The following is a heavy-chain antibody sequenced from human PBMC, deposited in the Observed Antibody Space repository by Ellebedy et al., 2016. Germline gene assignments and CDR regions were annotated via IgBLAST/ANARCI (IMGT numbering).Heavy chain of an antibody. V-gene: IGHV3-11*06. J-gene: IGHJ6*02. D-gene: IGHD2-8*01. Sequence: GGSLRLSCAASGFIFSDYYMNWIRQAPGKGLEWVAYISPNSGYTNYVDLVKGRFTISSENADNSLYLKMNSLRAEDTAIYYCARAYVSLSGVSFNRADAMDVWGQGTTVTVSS. CDR1: GFIFSDYY. CDR3: ARAYVSLSGVSFNRADAMDV. CDR2: ISPNSGYT.